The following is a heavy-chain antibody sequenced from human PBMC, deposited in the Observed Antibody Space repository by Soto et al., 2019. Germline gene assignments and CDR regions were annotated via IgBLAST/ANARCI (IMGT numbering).Heavy chain of an antibody. CDR3: ARATIVLVPAAMVSHWFDP. CDR2: IYYSGST. Sequence: SETLSLTCTVSGGSISSGDYYWSWIRQPPGKGLERIGYIYYSGSTYYNPSLKSRVTISVDTSKNQFSLKLSSVTAADTAVYYCARATIVLVPAAMVSHWFDPWGLGTLVTVSS. J-gene: IGHJ5*02. CDR1: GGSISSGDYY. V-gene: IGHV4-30-4*01. D-gene: IGHD2-2*01.